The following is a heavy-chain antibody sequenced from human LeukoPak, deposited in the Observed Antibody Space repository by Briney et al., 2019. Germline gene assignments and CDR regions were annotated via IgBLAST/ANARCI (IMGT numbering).Heavy chain of an antibody. D-gene: IGHD5-18*01. CDR3: ARNPSTSMEF. CDR2: IKNDGSGT. Sequence: GGSLRLSWAASGFTFSNYWMHWVRQTPGKGLVWVSRIKNDGSGTIYADSVKGRFTISRDNAKNTLYLQMNSLSAEDTAVYYCARNPSTSMEFWGQGTLVTVSS. CDR1: GFTFSNYW. V-gene: IGHV3-74*01. J-gene: IGHJ4*02.